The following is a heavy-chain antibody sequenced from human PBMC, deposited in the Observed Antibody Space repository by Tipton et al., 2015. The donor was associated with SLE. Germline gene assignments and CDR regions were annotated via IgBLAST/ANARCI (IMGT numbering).Heavy chain of an antibody. Sequence: TLSLTCSVSGVSIRTHYWSWIQQSPGKGLAWIVYTYNNDRTKYNPSLQSRVTVSVDTSENQLSLKLTSVTAADTAVYYCARLAVAGMWYYFDFWGQGAPVTVSS. J-gene: IGHJ4*02. V-gene: IGHV4-59*11. CDR1: GVSIRTHY. CDR3: ARLAVAGMWYYFDF. D-gene: IGHD6-19*01. CDR2: TYNNDRT.